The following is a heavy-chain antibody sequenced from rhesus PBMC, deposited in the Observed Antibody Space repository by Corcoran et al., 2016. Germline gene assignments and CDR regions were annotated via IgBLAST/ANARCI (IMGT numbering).Heavy chain of an antibody. V-gene: IGHV4-99*02. CDR1: GYSISSGYY. CDR2: ICGCSGTT. CDR3: ASDRLYSSV. J-gene: IGHJ4*01. D-gene: IGHD5-12*01. Sequence: QVQLQESGPGLVKPSETLSLTCAVSGYSISSGYYWGWIRQPPGKGLEYIGYICGCSGTTYTNPPLKSRVTISKDTSKNQFSLKLSSVTAADTAVYYCASDRLYSSVWGQGVLVTVSS.